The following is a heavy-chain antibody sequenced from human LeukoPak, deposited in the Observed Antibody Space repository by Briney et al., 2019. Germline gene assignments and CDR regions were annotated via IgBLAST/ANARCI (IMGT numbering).Heavy chain of an antibody. D-gene: IGHD2-21*02. J-gene: IGHJ4*02. V-gene: IGHV1-69*13. Sequence: GASVKVSCKASGGTFSSYAISWVRQAPGQGLGWMGGIIPIFGTANYAQKFQGRVTITADESTSTAYMELSSLRSEDTAVYYCARGPYCGGDCLVASRWWGQGTLVTVSS. CDR3: ARGPYCGGDCLVASRW. CDR1: GGTFSSYA. CDR2: IIPIFGTA.